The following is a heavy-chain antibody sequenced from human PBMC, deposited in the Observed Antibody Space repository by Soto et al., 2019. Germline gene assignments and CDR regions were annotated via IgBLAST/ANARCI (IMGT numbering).Heavy chain of an antibody. CDR2: IIPILGIA. J-gene: IGHJ2*01. D-gene: IGHD3-10*01. CDR1: GGTFSSYT. Sequence: QVQLVQSGAEVKKPGSSVKVSCKASGGTFSSYTISWVRQAPGQGLEWMGRIIPILGIANYAQKFQGRVTIPADKSTRTAYRELSSLRSEVTAVYYCAGTGYGSGKNWYFDLWGRGTLVTVSS. V-gene: IGHV1-69*02. CDR3: AGTGYGSGKNWYFDL.